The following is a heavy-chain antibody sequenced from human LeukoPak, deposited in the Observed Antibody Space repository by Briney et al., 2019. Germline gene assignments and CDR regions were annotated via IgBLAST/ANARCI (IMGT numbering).Heavy chain of an antibody. CDR1: GYTFTSYD. CDR2: MNPNSGNT. Sequence: GASVKVSCKASGYTFTSYDINWVRQGTGQGLEWMGWMNPNSGNTGYAQKFQGRVTMTRNTSISTAYMELSSLRSEDTAVYYCARGQGGSYSDDAFDIWGQGTMVTVSS. J-gene: IGHJ3*02. CDR3: ARGQGGSYSDDAFDI. V-gene: IGHV1-8*01. D-gene: IGHD1-26*01.